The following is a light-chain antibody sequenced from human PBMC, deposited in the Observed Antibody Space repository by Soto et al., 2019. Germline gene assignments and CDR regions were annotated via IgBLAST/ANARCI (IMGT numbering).Light chain of an antibody. Sequence: DIHMTQSPSSLSASLGDRVTITXRASQSIFGYLNWYLQHPVXXPKLXXXAAXTLQSGVLSRFIGSGSGRDFTLTISCLQSEDFATYYCHQYYSYPTWTFGQGTKVDIK. CDR1: QSIFGY. CDR3: HQYYSYPTWT. J-gene: IGKJ1*01. CDR2: AAX. V-gene: IGKV1-39*01.